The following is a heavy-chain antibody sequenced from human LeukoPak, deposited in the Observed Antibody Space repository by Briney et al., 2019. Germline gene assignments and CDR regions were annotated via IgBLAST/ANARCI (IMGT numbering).Heavy chain of an antibody. CDR1: GITVSSND. D-gene: IGHD2-15*01. J-gene: IGHJ3*02. Sequence: GGSLRLSCAASGITVSSNDMSWVRQAPGKGLEWVSRTSNDGSDTSYADSVKGRFTISRDNAKNTLYLQMNSLRAEDTAVYYCAREADCSGGNCYRGAFDIWGQGTMITVSS. V-gene: IGHV3-74*01. CDR3: AREADCSGGNCYRGAFDI. CDR2: TSNDGSDT.